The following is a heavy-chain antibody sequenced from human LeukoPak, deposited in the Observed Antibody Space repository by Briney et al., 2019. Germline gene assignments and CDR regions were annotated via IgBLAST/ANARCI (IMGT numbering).Heavy chain of an antibody. CDR2: INTNTGNP. J-gene: IGHJ6*03. CDR3: ARSPTSYYMDV. CDR1: GYTFTSCA. V-gene: IGHV7-4-1*02. Sequence: ASVKVSCKASGYTFTSCAMNWVRQAPGQGLEWMGWINTNTGNPTYAQGFTGRFVFSLDTSVSTAYLRISSLKAEDTAVYYCARSPTSYYMDVWGKGTTVTVSS.